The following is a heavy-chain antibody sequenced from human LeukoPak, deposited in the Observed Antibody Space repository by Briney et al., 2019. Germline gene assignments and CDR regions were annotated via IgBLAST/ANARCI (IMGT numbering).Heavy chain of an antibody. D-gene: IGHD3-22*01. CDR1: GYTFTSYA. CDR3: ASGGYPKYYFDY. V-gene: IGHV1-3*01. Sequence: ASVKVSCKASGYTFTSYAMHWVRQAPGQRLEWMGWINAGNGNTKYSQKFQGRVTITADESTSTAYMELSSLRSEDTAVYYCASGGYPKYYFDYWGQGTLVTVSS. CDR2: INAGNGNT. J-gene: IGHJ4*02.